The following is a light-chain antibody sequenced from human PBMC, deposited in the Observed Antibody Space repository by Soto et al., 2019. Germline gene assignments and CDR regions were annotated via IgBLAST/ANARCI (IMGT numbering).Light chain of an antibody. CDR1: SSDVGSYNY. Sequence: QSALTQPASVSGSPGQSITISCTGTSSDVGSYNYVSWFQQHPGKAPKLMIYEVSKRPSGVPDRFSGPKSGNTASLTVSGLQAEDEADYYCNSYAGSNNGVFGGGTKLTVL. CDR3: NSYAGSNNGV. J-gene: IGLJ3*02. CDR2: EVS. V-gene: IGLV2-8*01.